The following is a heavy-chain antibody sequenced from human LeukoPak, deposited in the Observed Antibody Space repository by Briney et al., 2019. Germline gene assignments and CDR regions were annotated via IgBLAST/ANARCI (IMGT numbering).Heavy chain of an antibody. J-gene: IGHJ5*02. CDR3: AKGKYYYDSSGYLWFDP. CDR2: ISWNSGSI. Sequence: GGSLRLSCAASGFTFDDYAMHWVRQAPGKGLEWVSGISWNSGSIGYADSVKGRFTIPRDNAKNSLYLQMNSLRAEDTALYYCAKGKYYYDSSGYLWFDPWGQGTLVTVSS. CDR1: GFTFDDYA. D-gene: IGHD3-22*01. V-gene: IGHV3-9*01.